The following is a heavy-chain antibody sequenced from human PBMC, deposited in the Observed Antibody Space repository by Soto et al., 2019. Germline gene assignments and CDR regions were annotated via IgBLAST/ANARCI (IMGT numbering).Heavy chain of an antibody. J-gene: IGHJ6*02. V-gene: IGHV1-69*13. CDR3: ARDRAYSSSPRNYYYGMDV. D-gene: IGHD6-6*01. Sequence: SVKVSCKASGGTFSSYAISWVRQAPGQGLEWMGGIIPIFGTANYAQKFQGRVTITADESTSTAYMELSSLRSEDTAVYYCARDRAYSSSPRNYYYGMDVWGQGTTVTVSS. CDR2: IIPIFGTA. CDR1: GGTFSSYA.